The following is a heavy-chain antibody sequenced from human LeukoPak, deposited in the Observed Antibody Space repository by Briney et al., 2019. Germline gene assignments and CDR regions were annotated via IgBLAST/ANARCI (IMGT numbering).Heavy chain of an antibody. CDR1: GGSISSYY. CDR2: TYYSGST. V-gene: IGHV4-59*01. J-gene: IGHJ5*02. CDR3: ARRSYLDSSSSNWFDP. D-gene: IGHD6-13*01. Sequence: SETLSLTCTVSGGSISSYYWSWIRQPPGKGLEWIGYTYYSGSTNYNPSLKSRVTISVDTSKNQFSLKLSSVTAADTAVYYCARRSYLDSSSSNWFDPWGQGTLVTVSS.